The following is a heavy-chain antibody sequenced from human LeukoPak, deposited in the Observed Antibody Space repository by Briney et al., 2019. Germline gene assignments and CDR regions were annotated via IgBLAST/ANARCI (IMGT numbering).Heavy chain of an antibody. V-gene: IGHV3-74*01. Sequence: TGGSLRLSCAGSGFTFSSYWMHWVRQAPGKGLVWVSRVNSDGSITSYADSVKGRFTISRDNAKNTLYLQMNSLRAEDTAVYYCARVPYSGSWFDYWGQGTLVTVSS. J-gene: IGHJ4*02. CDR1: GFTFSSYW. CDR3: ARVPYSGSWFDY. D-gene: IGHD6-13*01. CDR2: VNSDGSIT.